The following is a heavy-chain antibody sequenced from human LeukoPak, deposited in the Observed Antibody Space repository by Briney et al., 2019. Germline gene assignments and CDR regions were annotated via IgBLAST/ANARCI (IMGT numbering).Heavy chain of an antibody. CDR1: GGSISSGGYY. CDR2: IYYSGST. Sequence: SETLSLTCTVSGGSISSGGYYWSWIRQHPGKGLEWIGYIYYSGSTYYNPSLKSRVTISVDTSKNQFSLKLSSVTAADTAVYYCARVVQQWLNYYYYYGMDVWGQGTTVTVSS. V-gene: IGHV4-31*03. D-gene: IGHD6-19*01. CDR3: ARVVQQWLNYYYYYGMDV. J-gene: IGHJ6*02.